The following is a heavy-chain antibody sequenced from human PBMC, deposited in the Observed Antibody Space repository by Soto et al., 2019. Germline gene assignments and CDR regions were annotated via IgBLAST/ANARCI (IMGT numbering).Heavy chain of an antibody. V-gene: IGHV1-46*03. J-gene: IGHJ6*02. CDR3: ARTLLHSGYCSSTGCYDRDYYYYGMDV. Sequence: QVQLVQAGAEVKKPGASVKVSCKASGYTFTSYYMHWVRQAPGQGLEWMGIINPSGGSTSYAQKFQCRVTMNRETATSTVYIELSSLRSEDTAVYYCARTLLHSGYCSSTGCYDRDYYYYGMDVWGQGTTVTVSS. CDR1: GYTFTSYY. D-gene: IGHD2-2*01. CDR2: INPSGGST.